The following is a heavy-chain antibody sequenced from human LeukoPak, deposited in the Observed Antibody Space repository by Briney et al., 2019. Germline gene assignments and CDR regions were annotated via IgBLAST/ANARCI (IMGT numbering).Heavy chain of an antibody. D-gene: IGHD1-1*01. CDR2: ISHSGST. J-gene: IGHJ4*02. CDR1: GDSISSGGFY. CDR3: AREGQLFRGYFDF. V-gene: IGHV4-30-2*01. Sequence: PSQTLSLTCTVSGDSISSGGFYWAWIRQPPGKGLEWIGYISHSGSTYYNPSLKSRVTMSVDRSKNQFSLQLRPVTAADTAVYYCAREGQLFRGYFDFWGQGTLVTVSS.